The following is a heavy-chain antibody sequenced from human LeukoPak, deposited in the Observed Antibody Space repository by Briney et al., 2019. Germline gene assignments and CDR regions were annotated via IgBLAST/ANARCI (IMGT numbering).Heavy chain of an antibody. CDR3: AKDLSYRYSGSYFDY. D-gene: IGHD1-26*01. CDR2: ISSSGSTI. Sequence: KTGGSLRLSCAASGFTFSDYHMSWIRQAPGKGLEWVSYISSSGSTIYYADSVKGRFTISRDNAKNSLYLQMNSLRAEDTAVYYCAKDLSYRYSGSYFDYWGQGTLVTVSS. V-gene: IGHV3-11*01. J-gene: IGHJ4*02. CDR1: GFTFSDYH.